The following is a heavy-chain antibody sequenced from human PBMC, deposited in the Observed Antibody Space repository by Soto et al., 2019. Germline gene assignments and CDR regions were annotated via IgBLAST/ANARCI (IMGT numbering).Heavy chain of an antibody. CDR3: ARDPLWFGEIGYFAY. Sequence: GGAPRISSAAPGFTLSSHAMSRVRQAPGKGLEWVANINEDGSEKYYVDSVKGRFTISRDNAKNSLYLQMNSLRAEDTAVYYCARDPLWFGEIGYFAYWGQGALVTVSS. D-gene: IGHD3-10*01. CDR2: INEDGSEK. CDR1: GFTLSSHA. J-gene: IGHJ4*02. V-gene: IGHV3-7*01.